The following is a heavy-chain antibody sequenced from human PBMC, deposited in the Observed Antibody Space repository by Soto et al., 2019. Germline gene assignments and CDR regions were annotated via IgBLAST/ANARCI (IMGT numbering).Heavy chain of an antibody. CDR2: INPSAGST. V-gene: IGHV1-46*01. CDR3: ARGGSSPAFCYDCGIDG. Sequence: QVQLVQSGAEVCEPGASVKVSCKAFGYSVANYFMHWVRQATGQGLEWLGVINPSAGSTTYAQKFQVRLTMTWATSTNTVYMDLRSMRSEDTAMFYCARGGSSPAFCYDCGIDGWGQATTVTVSS. CDR1: GYSVANYF. D-gene: IGHD6-13*01. J-gene: IGHJ6*01.